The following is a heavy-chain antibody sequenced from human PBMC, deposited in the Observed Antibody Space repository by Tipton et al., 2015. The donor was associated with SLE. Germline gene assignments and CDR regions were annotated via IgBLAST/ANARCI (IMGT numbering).Heavy chain of an antibody. CDR1: GYTFTSYY. J-gene: IGHJ4*02. Sequence: QSGAEVKKPGASVKVSCQAPGYTFTSYYIHWVRQAPGQGLEWMGIINPSGGLTTYAQKFQGRVTMTRDTSTNTVYMELSSLRSGDTAVYSCARDKDGYNHNLDSWGQGTLVTGSS. CDR3: ARDKDGYNHNLDS. V-gene: IGHV1-46*01. D-gene: IGHD5-24*01. CDR2: INPSGGLT.